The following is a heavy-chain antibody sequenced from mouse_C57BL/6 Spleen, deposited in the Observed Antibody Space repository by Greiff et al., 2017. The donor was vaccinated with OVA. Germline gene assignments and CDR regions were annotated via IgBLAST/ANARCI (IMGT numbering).Heavy chain of an antibody. J-gene: IGHJ2*01. CDR1: GYTFTSYW. V-gene: IGHV1-69*01. CDR3: ARWDYEVDY. Sequence: QVQLQQPGAELVMPGASVKLSCKASGYTFTSYWMHWVKQRPGQGLEWIGEIDPSDRYTTYNQKFKGKSTLTVDKSSSTAYMQLSSLTSEDSAVYYCARWDYEVDYWGQGTTRTVSS. D-gene: IGHD2-4*01. CDR2: IDPSDRYT.